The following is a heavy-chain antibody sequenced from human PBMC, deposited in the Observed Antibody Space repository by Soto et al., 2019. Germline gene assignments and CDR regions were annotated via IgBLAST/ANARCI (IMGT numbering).Heavy chain of an antibody. J-gene: IGHJ4*02. Sequence: QVNLVQSGAEVKKPGASVKVSCKGSGYGFTTYGITWVRQAPGQGLEWMAWISAHNGNTNYAQKLQGRVTVTRDTSTSTAYMAQTSLRSVDTAVYYCARVRYGDYWGQGALVTSSS. CDR2: ISAHNGNT. D-gene: IGHD1-1*01. V-gene: IGHV1-18*01. CDR3: ARVRYGDY. CDR1: GYGFTTYG.